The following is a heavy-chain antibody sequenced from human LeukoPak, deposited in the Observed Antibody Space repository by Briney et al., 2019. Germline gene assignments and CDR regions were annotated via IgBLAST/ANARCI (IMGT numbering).Heavy chain of an antibody. CDR3: AKTPLWRFSDYDSDY. CDR1: GLTFSSYW. D-gene: IGHD5-12*01. V-gene: IGHV3-7*01. Sequence: GGSLRLSCAASGLTFSSYWMSWVRQAPGKGLEWVANIKQDGSETYYADSVKGRFTISRNNAKNSLYLQMNSLRAEDTAVYYCAKTPLWRFSDYDSDYWGQGTLVTVSS. J-gene: IGHJ4*02. CDR2: IKQDGSET.